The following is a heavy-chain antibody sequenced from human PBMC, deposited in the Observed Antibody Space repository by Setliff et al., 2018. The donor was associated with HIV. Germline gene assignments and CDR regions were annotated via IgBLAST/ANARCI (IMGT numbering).Heavy chain of an antibody. CDR2: IYYSGST. CDR3: ARHYGGNLDAFDI. D-gene: IGHD4-17*01. CDR1: GASISSTSYY. J-gene: IGHJ3*02. V-gene: IGHV4-39*01. Sequence: SETLSLTCTVSGASISSTSYYWGWIRQPQGKVLEWIGIIYYSGSTYYNPSLKSRFTISVDTSKNQFSLKLSSVTAADKAVFYCARHYGGNLDAFDIWGLGTMVTVSS.